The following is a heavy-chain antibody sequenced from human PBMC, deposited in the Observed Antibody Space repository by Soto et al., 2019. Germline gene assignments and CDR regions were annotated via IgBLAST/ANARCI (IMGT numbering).Heavy chain of an antibody. CDR1: GFSVSGSY. CDR2: ILTGGTT. Sequence: EVQLVQSGGGLIQPGESLRLSCATSGFSVSGSYMSWVRQAPGMGLEWVSVILTGGTTYYSDAVKGRFTISRHTSQNTVHLQMNSLRGEDTATYYCARGYWRFGESYYFDYWGQGTLVTVSS. D-gene: IGHD3-10*01. CDR3: ARGYWRFGESYYFDY. V-gene: IGHV3-53*01. J-gene: IGHJ4*02.